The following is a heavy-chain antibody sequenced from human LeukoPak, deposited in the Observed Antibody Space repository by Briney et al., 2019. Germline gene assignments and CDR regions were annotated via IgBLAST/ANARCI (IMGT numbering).Heavy chain of an antibody. CDR3: AWGYDSSGYYYDNWFDP. CDR1: GGSISSGSYY. V-gene: IGHV4-61*02. J-gene: IGHJ5*02. Sequence: SQTLSLTCTVSGGSISSGSYYWSWIRQPAGKGLEWIGRIYTSGSTNYNPSLKSRVTISVDTSKNQFSLKLSSVTAADTAVYYCAWGYDSSGYYYDNWFDPWGQGTLVTVSS. CDR2: IYTSGST. D-gene: IGHD3-22*01.